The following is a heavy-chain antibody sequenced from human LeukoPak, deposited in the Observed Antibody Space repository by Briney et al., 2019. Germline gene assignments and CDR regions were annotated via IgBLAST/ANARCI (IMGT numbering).Heavy chain of an antibody. CDR1: GGTFSSYA. V-gene: IGHV1-69*13. CDR3: ARVEDRSSTSCYATVDY. CDR2: IIPIFGTA. J-gene: IGHJ4*02. D-gene: IGHD2-2*01. Sequence: SVKVSCKASGGTFSSYAISWVRQAPGQGLEWMGGIIPIFGTANYAQKFQGRVTITADESTSTAYMELSSLRSEDTAVYYCARVEDRSSTSCYATVDYWGQGTLVTVSS.